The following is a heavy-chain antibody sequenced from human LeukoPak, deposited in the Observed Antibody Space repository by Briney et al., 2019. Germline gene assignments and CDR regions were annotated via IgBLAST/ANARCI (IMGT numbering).Heavy chain of an antibody. D-gene: IGHD3-22*01. Sequence: GGSLRLSCAASGFTFDDYGMSWVRQAPGKGLEWVSGINWNGGSTGYADSVKGRFTISRDNAKNSLYLQMNSLRAEDTALYHCARAGYDSSGYPFPFDYWGQGTLVTVSS. CDR2: INWNGGST. CDR3: ARAGYDSSGYPFPFDY. V-gene: IGHV3-20*01. J-gene: IGHJ4*02. CDR1: GFTFDDYG.